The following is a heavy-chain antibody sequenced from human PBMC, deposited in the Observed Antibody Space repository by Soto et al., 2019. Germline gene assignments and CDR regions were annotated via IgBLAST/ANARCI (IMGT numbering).Heavy chain of an antibody. V-gene: IGHV1-3*01. J-gene: IGHJ6*02. CDR2: INAGNGNT. D-gene: IGHD6-6*01. CDR3: ATRGRYSSSSHYYYGMDV. Sequence: GASVKVSCKASGYTFIDHYIHWVRQAPGQGLEWMGWINAGNGNTKYSQKFQGRVTITRDTSASTAYMELSSLRSEDTAVYYCATRGRYSSSSHYYYGMDVWGQGTTVTVSS. CDR1: GYTFIDHY.